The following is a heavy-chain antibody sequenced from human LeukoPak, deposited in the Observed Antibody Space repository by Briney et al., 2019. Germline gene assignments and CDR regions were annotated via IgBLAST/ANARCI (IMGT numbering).Heavy chain of an antibody. Sequence: PGKSLRLSCAVSGFNFSSFGIHWVRQAPGKGLERLAFILFDGSNTCYADSVKGRFTISRDNSKNTLYLHVNSLRADDTAVYYCAKGRAKYYYDSTAYYILDFWGQGTLVTVSS. CDR1: GFNFSSFG. CDR2: ILFDGSNT. CDR3: AKGRAKYYYDSTAYYILDF. V-gene: IGHV3-30*18. D-gene: IGHD3-22*01. J-gene: IGHJ4*02.